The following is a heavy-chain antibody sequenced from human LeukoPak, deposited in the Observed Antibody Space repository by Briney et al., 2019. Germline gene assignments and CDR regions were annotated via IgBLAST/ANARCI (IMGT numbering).Heavy chain of an antibody. CDR3: ARALPPLGTMVRD. CDR1: GGSISSYY. V-gene: IGHV4-59*01. J-gene: IGHJ4*02. Sequence: SETLSLTCTVSGGSISSYYWSWIRQLPGKGLEWIGYIYYSGSTNYNPSLKSRVTISVDTSKNQFSLKLSSVTAADTAVYYCARALPPLGTMVRDWGQGTLVTVSS. D-gene: IGHD3-10*01. CDR2: IYYSGST.